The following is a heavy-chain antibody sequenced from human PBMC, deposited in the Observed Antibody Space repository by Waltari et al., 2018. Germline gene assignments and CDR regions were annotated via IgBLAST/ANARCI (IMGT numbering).Heavy chain of an antibody. CDR1: GGSISSSSYY. CDR2: IYYSGST. V-gene: IGHV4-39*07. Sequence: QLQLQESGPGLVKPSATLSLTCTVSGGSISSSSYYWGWIRQPPGKGLEWIGSIYYSGSTYYNPSLKSRVTISVDTSKNQFSLKLSSVTAADTAVYYCARDPGYGYYYYGMDVWGQGTTVTVSS. D-gene: IGHD5-18*01. CDR3: ARDPGYGYYYYGMDV. J-gene: IGHJ6*02.